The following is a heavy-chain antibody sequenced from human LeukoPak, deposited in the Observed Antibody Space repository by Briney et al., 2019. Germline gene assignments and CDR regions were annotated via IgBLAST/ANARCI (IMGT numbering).Heavy chain of an antibody. Sequence: ASVKVSCKTSGYTFTSYYMYWLRQAPGQGLECMGWIYPNSGATGYAQNFQGRVTMTRDTSVSTIYMELSRLRSDDTAVYSWARDGVSTTADFDYWGEGTLVTVSS. CDR3: ARDGVSTTADFDY. D-gene: IGHD2-8*01. V-gene: IGHV1-2*02. CDR1: GYTFTSYY. J-gene: IGHJ4*02. CDR2: IYPNSGAT.